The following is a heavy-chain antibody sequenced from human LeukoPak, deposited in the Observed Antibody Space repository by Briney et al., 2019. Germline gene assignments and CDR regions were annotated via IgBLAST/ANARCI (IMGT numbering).Heavy chain of an antibody. CDR1: GGTFSSYA. Sequence: ASVKVSCKASGGTFSSYAISWVRQAPGQGLEWMGGIIPIFGTANYAQKFQGRVTITAGESTSTAYMELSSLRSEDTAVYYCALPAKGSDAFDIWGQGTMVTVSS. CDR3: ALPAKGSDAFDI. CDR2: IIPIFGTA. V-gene: IGHV1-69*13. J-gene: IGHJ3*02.